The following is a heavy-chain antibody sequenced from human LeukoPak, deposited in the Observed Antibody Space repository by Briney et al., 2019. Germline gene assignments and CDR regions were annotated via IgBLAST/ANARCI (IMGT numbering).Heavy chain of an antibody. J-gene: IGHJ4*02. V-gene: IGHV4-39*07. Sequence: SETLSLTCTVSGGPISSSSYYWGWIRQPPGKGLEWIGSIYYSGSTNYNPSLKSRVTISVDTSKNQFSLKLSSVTAADTAVYYCARLSWQQLVHDYWGQGTLVTVSS. CDR1: GGPISSSSYY. CDR2: IYYSGST. CDR3: ARLSWQQLVHDY. D-gene: IGHD6-13*01.